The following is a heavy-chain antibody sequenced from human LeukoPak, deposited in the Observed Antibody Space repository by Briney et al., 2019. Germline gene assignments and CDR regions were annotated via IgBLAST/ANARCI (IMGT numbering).Heavy chain of an antibody. Sequence: GASVKVSCKASGYTFTGYYMHWVRQAPGQGLEWMGWINPNSGGTNYAQKFQGRVTMTRDTSISTAYMELSRLRSEDTAVYYCATVGHCSSTSCYPNWFDPXXXXXLXTVSS. CDR3: ATVGHCSSTSCYPNWFDP. V-gene: IGHV1-2*02. CDR1: GYTFTGYY. J-gene: IGHJ5*02. D-gene: IGHD2-2*01. CDR2: INPNSGGT.